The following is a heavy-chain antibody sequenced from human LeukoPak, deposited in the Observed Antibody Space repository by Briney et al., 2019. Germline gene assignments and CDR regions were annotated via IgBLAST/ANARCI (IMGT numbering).Heavy chain of an antibody. J-gene: IGHJ4*02. CDR1: GYSFTGSW. V-gene: IGHV5-51*01. CDR3: ARGLYCSGGSCRFDY. CDR2: IYPGDSDI. D-gene: IGHD2-15*01. Sequence: GGSLEISCEGSGYSFTGSWIGWVRQMPGKGLEWMGIIYPGDSDIRYSPSFQGQVTISADKSITTAYLQWSSLKASDTAIYYCARGLYCSGGSCRFDYWGRGTLVTVSS.